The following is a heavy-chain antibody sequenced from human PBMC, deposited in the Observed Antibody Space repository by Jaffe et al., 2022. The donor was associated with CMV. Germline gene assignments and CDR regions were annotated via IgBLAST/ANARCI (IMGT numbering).Heavy chain of an antibody. J-gene: IGHJ4*02. CDR1: GFTFGDYA. CDR3: TREGTYYYDSSGYHFDY. D-gene: IGHD3-22*01. CDR2: IRSKAYGGTT. Sequence: EVQLVESGGGLVKPGRSLRLSCTASGFTFGDYAMSWFRQAPGKGLEWVGFIRSKAYGGTTEYAASVKGRFTISRDDSKSIAYLQMNSLKTEDTAVYYCTREGTYYYDSSGYHFDYWGQGTLVTVSS. V-gene: IGHV3-49*05.